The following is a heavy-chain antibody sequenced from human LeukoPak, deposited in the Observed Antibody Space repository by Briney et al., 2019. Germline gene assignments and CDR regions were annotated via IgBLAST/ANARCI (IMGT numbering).Heavy chain of an antibody. CDR3: AKDDGWFGELSSDAFDI. V-gene: IGHV3-23*01. CDR2: ISGSGGST. CDR1: GFTFSSYA. J-gene: IGHJ3*02. Sequence: GGSLRLSCAASGFTFSSYAMSWVRQAPGKGLEWVSAISGSGGSTYYADSVKGRFTISRDNSKNTLYLQMNSLRAEDTAVYYCAKDDGWFGELSSDAFDIGGQGTMVTVSS. D-gene: IGHD3-10*01.